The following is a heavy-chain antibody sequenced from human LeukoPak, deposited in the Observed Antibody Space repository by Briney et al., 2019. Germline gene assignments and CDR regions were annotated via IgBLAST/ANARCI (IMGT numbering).Heavy chain of an antibody. J-gene: IGHJ4*02. Sequence: ASVKVSCKTSGYTFTTYDMTWVRQATGQGLEWMGWMNPDSGDTGYAQKFQGRVTMTSDTSISTAYMELSSLGSEDTAIYYCARGLGDYNTDWFPVSGYWGQGTLVTVSS. CDR1: GYTFTTYD. D-gene: IGHD3-9*01. V-gene: IGHV1-8*01. CDR2: MNPDSGDT. CDR3: ARGLGDYNTDWFPVSGY.